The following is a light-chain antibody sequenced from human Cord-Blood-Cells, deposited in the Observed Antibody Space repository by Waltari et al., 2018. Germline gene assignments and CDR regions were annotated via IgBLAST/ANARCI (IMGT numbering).Light chain of an antibody. CDR2: DVS. CDR3: SSYTSSSTLVV. Sequence: QSALTQPASVSGSPGQSITISCTGTSSDVGGYNYVSWYQQHPGKAPKRMIYDVSKRPSGVSNRFSGSKSGNTASLTISGLQAEDEADYYCSSYTSSSTLVVFGGGTKLTVL. V-gene: IGLV2-14*01. CDR1: SSDVGGYNY. J-gene: IGLJ2*01.